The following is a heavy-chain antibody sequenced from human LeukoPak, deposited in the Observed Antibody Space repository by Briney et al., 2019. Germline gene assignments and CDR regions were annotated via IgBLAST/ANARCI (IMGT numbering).Heavy chain of an antibody. Sequence: ASVKVSCKASGYTFTSYGISWVRQAPGQGLEWMGWISAYNGNTNYAQKLQGRVTMTTDTSTSTAYMELRSLRSDDTAVYYCASFYCSSTSCYYWNYVALDHWGQGTLVTVSS. V-gene: IGHV1-18*01. CDR1: GYTFTSYG. CDR2: ISAYNGNT. CDR3: ASFYCSSTSCYYWNYVALDH. D-gene: IGHD2-2*01. J-gene: IGHJ4*02.